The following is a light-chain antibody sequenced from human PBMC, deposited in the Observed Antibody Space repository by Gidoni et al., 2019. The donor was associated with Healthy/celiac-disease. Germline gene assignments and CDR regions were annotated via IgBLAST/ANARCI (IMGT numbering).Light chain of an antibody. CDR1: SSDVGGYNY. V-gene: IGLV2-14*03. J-gene: IGLJ1*01. Sequence: QSALTQPASVSGSPGQSITISCTGTSSDVGGYNYGSWYQQHPGKAPKPMIYDVSNRPSGVSNRFSGSKSGNTASLTISGPQAEDEADYYCSSYTSSSTRVFGTGTKVTVL. CDR3: SSYTSSSTRV. CDR2: DVS.